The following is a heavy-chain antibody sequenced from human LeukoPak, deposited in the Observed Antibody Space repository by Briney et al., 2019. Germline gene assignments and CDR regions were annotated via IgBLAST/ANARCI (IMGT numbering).Heavy chain of an antibody. J-gene: IGHJ4*02. V-gene: IGHV1-3*01. CDR3: ARVTDSSSWYPPFDY. Sequence: ASVKVSCKASGYTFTSYAMHWVRQAPGQRLEWMGWINAGNGNTKYSQKFQGRVTITRDTSASTAYMELSSLRSEDTAVYYCARVTDSSSWYPPFDYWGQGTLVTVSS. D-gene: IGHD6-13*01. CDR2: INAGNGNT. CDR1: GYTFTSYA.